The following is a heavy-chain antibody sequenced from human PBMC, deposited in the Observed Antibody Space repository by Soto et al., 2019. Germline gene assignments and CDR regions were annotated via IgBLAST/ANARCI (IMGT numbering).Heavy chain of an antibody. J-gene: IGHJ5*02. CDR1: EGSSSSGSYY. D-gene: IGHD2-15*01. V-gene: IGHV4-61*01. CDR2: IYYSGST. Sequence: LSDPSSVAEGSSSSGSYYRSWKKQPPGKGLEWIGYIYYSGSTNYNPSLKSRVTISVDTSKNQFSLKLSSVTAADTAVYYCARGDCSGGSCYSTRTYNWFDPWGQGPLVTVS. CDR3: ARGDCSGGSCYSTRTYNWFDP.